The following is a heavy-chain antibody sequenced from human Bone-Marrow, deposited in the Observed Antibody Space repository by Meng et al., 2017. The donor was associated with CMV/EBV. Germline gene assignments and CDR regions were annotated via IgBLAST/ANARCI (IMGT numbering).Heavy chain of an antibody. CDR2: IYPGDSDT. CDR1: GYSFTSYW. CDR3: ARHPYCGGDCYYGGVDY. D-gene: IGHD2-21*01. Sequence: GESLKISCKGSGYSFTSYWIGWVRQMPGKGLEWMGIIYPGDSDTRYSPSFQGQVTISADKSISTAYLQWNSLKASDTAMYYCARHPYCGGDCYYGGVDYWGQGTLVTVSS. J-gene: IGHJ4*02. V-gene: IGHV5-51*01.